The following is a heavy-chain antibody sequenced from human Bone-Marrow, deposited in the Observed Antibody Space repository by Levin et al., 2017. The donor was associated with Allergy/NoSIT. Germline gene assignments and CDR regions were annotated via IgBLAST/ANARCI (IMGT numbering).Heavy chain of an antibody. CDR2: ISSDGTTT. Sequence: GGSLRLSCAASGFRFSSYWMHWVRQAPGEGLVWFSRISSDGTTTNYADSVMGRFTISRDNAKTTLYLQMNSLRAEDTAVYYCARDLVSGSGSLDYWGQETLVTVSS. V-gene: IGHV3-74*01. CDR1: GFRFSSYW. J-gene: IGHJ4*02. D-gene: IGHD3-10*01. CDR3: ARDLVSGSGSLDY.